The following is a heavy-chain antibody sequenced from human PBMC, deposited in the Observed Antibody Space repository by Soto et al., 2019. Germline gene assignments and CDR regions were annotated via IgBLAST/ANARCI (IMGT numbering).Heavy chain of an antibody. CDR2: ISAYNGNT. CDR3: ARDPSDPFFEWLFDY. CDR1: GYPFTSYG. D-gene: IGHD3-3*01. V-gene: IGHV1-18*04. J-gene: IGHJ4*02. Sequence: GGSGKVSFKASGYPFTSYGISLVRQAPGQGLEWMGWISAYNGNTNYAQKLQGRVTMTTDTSTSTAYMELRSLRSDDTAVYYCARDPSDPFFEWLFDYWGQGTLVTVS.